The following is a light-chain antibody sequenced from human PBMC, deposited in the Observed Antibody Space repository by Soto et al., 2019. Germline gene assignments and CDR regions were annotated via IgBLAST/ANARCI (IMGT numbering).Light chain of an antibody. CDR1: SSDVGGYNY. J-gene: IGLJ1*01. CDR2: EVS. V-gene: IGLV2-14*01. Sequence: QSALTQPASVSGSTGQSITISCTGSSSDVGGYNYVSWYQQHPGKAPKLMIYEVSNRPSGVSNRFSGSKSGNTASLTISGLQAEDEADYYCSSYTSSITYVFGTGTKVTVL. CDR3: SSYTSSITYV.